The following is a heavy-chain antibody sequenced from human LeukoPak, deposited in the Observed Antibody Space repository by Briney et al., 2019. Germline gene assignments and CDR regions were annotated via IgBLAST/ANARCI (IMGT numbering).Heavy chain of an antibody. J-gene: IGHJ4*02. CDR1: GGTFSSYG. D-gene: IGHD3-22*01. CDR3: ARGRYYYDSFNPRIFDY. V-gene: IGHV1-8*02. CDR2: MNPNSGNT. Sequence: ASVKVSCKASGGTFSSYGISWVRQAPGQGLEWMGWMNPNSGNTGYAQKFQGRVTMTRNTSISTAYMELSSLRSEDTAVYYCARGRYYYDSFNPRIFDYWGQGTLVTVSS.